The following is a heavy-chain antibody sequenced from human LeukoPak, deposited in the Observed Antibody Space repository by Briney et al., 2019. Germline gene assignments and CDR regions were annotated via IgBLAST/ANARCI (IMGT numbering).Heavy chain of an antibody. J-gene: IGHJ3*02. Sequence: PGGSLRLSCAASGFTFSSYGMHWVRQAPGKGLEWVAVIWYDGSNKYYADSVKGRFTISRNNSKNTLYLQMNSLRAEDTAVYYCARGLDAFDIWGQGTMVTVSS. V-gene: IGHV3-33*01. CDR2: IWYDGSNK. CDR1: GFTFSSYG. CDR3: ARGLDAFDI.